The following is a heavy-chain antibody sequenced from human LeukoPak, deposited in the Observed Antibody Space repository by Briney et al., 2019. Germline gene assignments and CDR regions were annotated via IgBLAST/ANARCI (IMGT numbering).Heavy chain of an antibody. Sequence: PGGSLRLSCAASGFILNLYAMSWVRQAPGKGLEWVSGITDNGANTYYAESVKGRFTISRDNSANTLYLRMHSLRAEDTAVYYCVRDFYCSGGSCPLFDNWGQGTLVTVSS. CDR2: ITDNGANT. J-gene: IGHJ4*02. CDR1: GFILNLYA. CDR3: VRDFYCSGGSCPLFDN. D-gene: IGHD2-15*01. V-gene: IGHV3-23*01.